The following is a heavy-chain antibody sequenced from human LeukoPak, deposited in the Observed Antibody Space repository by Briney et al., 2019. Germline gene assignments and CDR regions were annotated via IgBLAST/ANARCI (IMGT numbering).Heavy chain of an antibody. CDR3: ARQDGNSKYYFDY. J-gene: IGHJ4*02. CDR2: IYPGDSDT. V-gene: IGHV5-51*01. CDR1: GYSFTYYW. D-gene: IGHD1-1*01. Sequence: WESLKISCKGSGYSFTYYWIGWVRQMPGKGLEWMGIIYPGDSDTRYRPSFQGQVTISVDKSISTAYLQWSSLKASDTAMYYCARQDGNSKYYFDYWGQGTLVTVSS.